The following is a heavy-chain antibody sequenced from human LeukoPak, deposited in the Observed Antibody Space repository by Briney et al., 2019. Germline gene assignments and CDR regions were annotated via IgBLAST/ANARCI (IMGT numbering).Heavy chain of an antibody. CDR1: GFTFSSYW. CDR3: ARGSQGNWNYAYYYYYMDV. Sequence: PGGSLRLSCAASGFTFSSYWMHWVRQAPGKGLVWVSRINTDGSSTSYADSVKGRFTISRDNAKNTLYLQMNSLRAEDTAVYYCARGSQGNWNYAYYYYYMDVWGKGTTVTVSS. J-gene: IGHJ6*03. CDR2: INTDGSST. V-gene: IGHV3-74*01. D-gene: IGHD1-7*01.